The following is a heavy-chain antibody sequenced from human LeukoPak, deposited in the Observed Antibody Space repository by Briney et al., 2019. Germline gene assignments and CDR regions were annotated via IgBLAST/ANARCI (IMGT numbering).Heavy chain of an antibody. CDR2: INHSGST. V-gene: IGHV4-34*01. D-gene: IGHD2-8*02. CDR1: GGSFSGYY. CDR3: ARGPVPKRCWWGY. Sequence: PSETLSLTCAVYGGSFSGYYWSWIRQPPGKGLEWVGEINHSGSTNYNPSLKSRMTISVDTSKNQFSLKLSSVTAADTAVYYCARGPVPKRCWWGYWGQGTLVTVSS. J-gene: IGHJ4*02.